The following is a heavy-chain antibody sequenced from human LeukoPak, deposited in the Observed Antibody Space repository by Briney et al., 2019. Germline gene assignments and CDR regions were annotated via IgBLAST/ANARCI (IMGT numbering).Heavy chain of an antibody. CDR3: ARDKRFGPRYFDF. J-gene: IGHJ4*02. Sequence: SETLSLTCTVSGGSIRGGGFYWNWIRQTPGKGLEWIGYIYHSGSGNTDYNPSLKSRVTISADTSKNQFSLKLTSMTAADTAVYYCARDKRFGPRYFDFWGQGTLVTVSS. CDR2: IYHSGSGNT. V-gene: IGHV4-61*08. CDR1: GGSIRGGGFY. D-gene: IGHD3-10*01.